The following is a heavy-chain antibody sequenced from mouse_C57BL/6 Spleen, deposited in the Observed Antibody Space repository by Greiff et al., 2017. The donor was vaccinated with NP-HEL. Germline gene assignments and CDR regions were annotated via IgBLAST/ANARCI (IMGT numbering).Heavy chain of an antibody. Sequence: QVQLKQPGAELVKPGASVKLSCKASGYTFTSYWMHWVKQRPGQGLEWIGMIHPNSGSTNYNEKFKSKATLTVDKSSSTAYMQLSSLTSEDSAVYYCAREGVLLRSSGYFDVWGTGTTVTVSS. J-gene: IGHJ1*03. D-gene: IGHD1-1*01. V-gene: IGHV1-64*01. CDR2: IHPNSGST. CDR3: AREGVLLRSSGYFDV. CDR1: GYTFTSYW.